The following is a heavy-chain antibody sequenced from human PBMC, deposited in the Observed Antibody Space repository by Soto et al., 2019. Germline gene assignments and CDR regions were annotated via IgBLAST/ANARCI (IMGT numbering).Heavy chain of an antibody. V-gene: IGHV3-7*03. Sequence: GGSLRLSCAASGFTFSSYWISWVRQAPGKGLEWVANIKQDGSEKYYVDSVKGRFTISRDNAKNSLYLQMNSLRAEDTAVYYCARARGSYGYVLFDYWGQGTLVTV. CDR2: IKQDGSEK. D-gene: IGHD5-18*01. CDR1: GFTFSSYW. CDR3: ARARGSYGYVLFDY. J-gene: IGHJ4*02.